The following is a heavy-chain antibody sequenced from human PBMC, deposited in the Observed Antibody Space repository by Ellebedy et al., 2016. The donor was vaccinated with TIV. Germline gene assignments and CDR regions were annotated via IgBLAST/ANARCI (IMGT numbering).Heavy chain of an antibody. CDR2: TNYRSKWNN. V-gene: IGHV6-1*01. Sequence: SQTLSLTXXISGDSVSRNTVGWHLLRQSPSRGLEWLGRTNYRSKWNNDYAVSVRSRTTINPDTSKNQFSLQLNSVTPEDTAVYYCARGRYCSFDIWGQGTMVTVSS. D-gene: IGHD3-16*02. CDR1: GDSVSRNTVG. J-gene: IGHJ3*02. CDR3: ARGRYCSFDI.